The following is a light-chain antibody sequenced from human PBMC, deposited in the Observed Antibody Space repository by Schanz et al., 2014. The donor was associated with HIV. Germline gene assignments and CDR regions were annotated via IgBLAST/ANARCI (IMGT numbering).Light chain of an antibody. CDR3: SSHAGRNSFVV. J-gene: IGLJ2*01. CDR1: SSNIGAGYD. CDR2: GNS. Sequence: QSVLTQPPSVSGAPGQRVTISCTGSSSNIGAGYDVHWYQHLPGTAPKLLIYGNSHRPSGVPDRFSGSKSGTSASLAITGLQAEDEADYYCSSHAGRNSFVVFGGGIKLTVL. V-gene: IGLV1-40*01.